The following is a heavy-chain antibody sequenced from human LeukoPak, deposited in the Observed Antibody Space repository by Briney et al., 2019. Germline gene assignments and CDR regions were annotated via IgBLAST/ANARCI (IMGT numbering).Heavy chain of an antibody. Sequence: SETLSLTCTVSGGSISSGGYYWSRIRQHPGKGLEWIGYIYYSGSTYYNPSLKSRVTISVDTSKNQFSLKLSSVTAADTAVYYCARSGDCGSSTSCYAFDIWGQGTMVTVSS. V-gene: IGHV4-31*03. CDR1: GGSISSGGYY. D-gene: IGHD2-2*01. CDR2: IYYSGST. J-gene: IGHJ3*02. CDR3: ARSGDCGSSTSCYAFDI.